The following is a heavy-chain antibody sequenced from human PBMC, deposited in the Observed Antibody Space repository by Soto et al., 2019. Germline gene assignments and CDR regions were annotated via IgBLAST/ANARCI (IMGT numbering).Heavy chain of an antibody. CDR1: GGSISSGDYY. CDR3: ARGGYYDSSGYYYPYY. CDR2: IYYSGST. D-gene: IGHD3-22*01. V-gene: IGHV4-30-4*01. J-gene: IGHJ4*02. Sequence: SETLSLTCTVSGGSISSGDYYWSWIRQPPGKGLEWIGYIYYSGSTYYNPSLKSRVTISVDTSKNQFSLKLSSVTAADTAVYYCARGGYYDSSGYYYPYYWGQGTLVTVSS.